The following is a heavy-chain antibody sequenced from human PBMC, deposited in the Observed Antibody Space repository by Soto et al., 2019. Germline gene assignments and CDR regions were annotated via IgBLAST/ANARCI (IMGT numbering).Heavy chain of an antibody. J-gene: IGHJ6*02. V-gene: IGHV4-34*01. CDR3: ARGDPYYDFWSGYWPLAEGSGYGMDV. D-gene: IGHD3-3*01. Sequence: SETLSLTCAVYGGSFSGYYWSWIRQPPGKGLEWIGEINHSVSTNYNPSLKSRVTISVDTSKNQFSLKLSSVTAADTAVYYCARGDPYYDFWSGYWPLAEGSGYGMDVWGQVTKVTVSS. CDR1: GGSFSGYY. CDR2: INHSVST.